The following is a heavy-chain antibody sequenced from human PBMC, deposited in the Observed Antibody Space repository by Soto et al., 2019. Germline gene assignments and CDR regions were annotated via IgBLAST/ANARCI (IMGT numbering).Heavy chain of an antibody. CDR3: TKGDSSGFFDPSTGYSTPDH. CDR2: ITTSGDIT. J-gene: IGHJ5*02. CDR1: GFIFKDFA. Sequence: DVQLFESGGGLVEPGESLRLSCAASGFIFKDFAMSWVRQAPGRGLEWVSTITTSGDITYSADSVRGRFTISRDNSANTLFLQMRSLRGDDTATYYCTKGDSSGFFDPSTGYSTPDHWGQGTLVTVSS. D-gene: IGHD2-15*01. V-gene: IGHV3-23*01.